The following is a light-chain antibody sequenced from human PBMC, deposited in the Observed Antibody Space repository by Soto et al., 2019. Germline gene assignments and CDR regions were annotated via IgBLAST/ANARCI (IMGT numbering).Light chain of an antibody. Sequence: QSALTQPPSVSGAPGQRVTISCTWSSSNIGAGYDVHWYQQLPGTAPKLLIYGNSNRPSGVPDRFSGSKSGTSASLAITGLRAEDEADYYCQSYDSSLSGWVFGGGTKLTVL. V-gene: IGLV1-40*01. CDR2: GNS. J-gene: IGLJ3*02. CDR1: SSNIGAGYD. CDR3: QSYDSSLSGWV.